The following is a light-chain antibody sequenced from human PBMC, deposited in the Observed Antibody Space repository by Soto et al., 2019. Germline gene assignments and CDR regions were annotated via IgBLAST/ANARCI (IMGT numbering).Light chain of an antibody. CDR2: YAS. CDR1: QDISQY. CDR3: LKYTNDAPGT. J-gene: IGKJ1*01. Sequence: DIQMTQSPSSLSASVGDRVTLTCRASQDISQYLAWYQQRPGKVPKLLLYYASTLQSGVPSRFSGSGSGTEFTLTISSLQPEDVATYYCLKYTNDAPGTFGQGTKVES. V-gene: IGKV1-27*01.